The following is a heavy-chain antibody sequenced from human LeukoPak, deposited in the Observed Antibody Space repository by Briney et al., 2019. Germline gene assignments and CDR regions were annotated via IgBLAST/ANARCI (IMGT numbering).Heavy chain of an antibody. D-gene: IGHD2-21*02. CDR2: MNPNSGNT. CDR3: ARDNSVRDTAWWFDP. CDR1: GYTFTSYD. V-gene: IGHV1-8*01. J-gene: IGHJ5*02. Sequence: ASVKVSCKASGYTFTSYDINWVRQATGQGLEWMGWMNPNSGNTGYAQKFQGRVTLTRDMSTSTDYLELSSLRSEDTAVYYCARDNSVRDTAWWFDPWGQGTLVTVSS.